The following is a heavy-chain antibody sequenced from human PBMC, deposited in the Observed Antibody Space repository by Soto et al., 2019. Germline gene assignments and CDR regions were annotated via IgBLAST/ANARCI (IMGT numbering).Heavy chain of an antibody. CDR2: IDPSDSDT. CDR1: GYSFASYW. V-gene: IGHV5-10-1*01. Sequence: GESLKISCKGSGYSFASYWIGWVRQMPGKGLEWMGIIDPSDSDTSYSPSFQGHVTISTDRSISTAYLQWSSLKASDTAMYYCARLALGYSSSWYDYWGQGTLVTVSS. CDR3: ARLALGYSSSWYDY. J-gene: IGHJ4*02. D-gene: IGHD6-13*01.